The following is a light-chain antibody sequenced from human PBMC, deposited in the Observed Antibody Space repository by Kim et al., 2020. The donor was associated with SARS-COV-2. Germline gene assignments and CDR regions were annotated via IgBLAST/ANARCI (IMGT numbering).Light chain of an antibody. CDR1: QSVSSSY. CDR2: GAS. V-gene: IGKV3-20*01. Sequence: EIVLTQSPGTLSLSPGERATLSCRASQSVSSSYLAWYQQTPGQPPRLLIYGASSRATGISDRFSGSASGTDFTLTISRLEPEDFAVYYCQLYGTSFTFGKGTRLEIK. CDR3: QLYGTSFT. J-gene: IGKJ5*01.